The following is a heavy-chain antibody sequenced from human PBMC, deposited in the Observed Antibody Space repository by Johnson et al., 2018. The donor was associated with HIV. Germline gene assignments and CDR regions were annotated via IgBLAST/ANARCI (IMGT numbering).Heavy chain of an antibody. CDR2: IGTDGAT. V-gene: IGHV3-13*01. CDR1: GFTFSSYD. Sequence: VQLVESGGNLVQPGGSLRLSCAASGFTFSSYDLHWVRQATGKGLEWVSSIGTDGATFYPGSVTGRFAISRQNAKNSLYLQMNSLSAGDTAVYYCTVAGNGGAFDIWGQGTLVTVSS. CDR3: TVAGNGGAFDI. J-gene: IGHJ3*02. D-gene: IGHD6-19*01.